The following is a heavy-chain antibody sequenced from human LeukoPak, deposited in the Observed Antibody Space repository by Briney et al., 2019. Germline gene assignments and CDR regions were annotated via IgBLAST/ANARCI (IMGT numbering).Heavy chain of an antibody. CDR2: MNPNSGNT. CDR1: GYTFTSYD. Sequence: ASVKVSCKASGYTFTSYDINWVRQATGQGLEWMGWMNPNSGNTGYAQKFQGRVTITRNTSISTAYMELSSLRSEDTAVYYCARPPTVTTAPYYYYGMDVWGQGTTVTVSS. V-gene: IGHV1-8*03. J-gene: IGHJ6*02. CDR3: ARPPTVTTAPYYYYGMDV. D-gene: IGHD4-17*01.